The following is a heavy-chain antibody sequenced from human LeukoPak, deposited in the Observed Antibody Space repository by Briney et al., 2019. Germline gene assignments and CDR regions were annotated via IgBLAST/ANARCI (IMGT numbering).Heavy chain of an antibody. Sequence: SETLSLTCTVSGGSISSSSYYWGWIRQPPGKGLEWIGSIYYSGSTYYNPSLKSRVTISVDRSKNQFSLKLSSVTAADTAVYYCARNQYYDILTGPLGYFDLWGRGTLVTVSS. V-gene: IGHV4-39*07. D-gene: IGHD3-9*01. CDR2: IYYSGST. J-gene: IGHJ2*01. CDR3: ARNQYYDILTGPLGYFDL. CDR1: GGSISSSSYY.